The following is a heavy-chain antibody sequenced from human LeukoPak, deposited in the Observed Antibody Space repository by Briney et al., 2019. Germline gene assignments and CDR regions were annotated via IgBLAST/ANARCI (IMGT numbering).Heavy chain of an antibody. CDR2: ISSSGSTI. J-gene: IGHJ4*02. V-gene: IGHV3-11*01. Sequence: GGSLRLSCAASGFTFSDYYMSWIRQAPGKGLEWVSYISSSGSTIYYADSVKGRFTISRGNAKNSLYLQMNSLRAEDTAVYYCAREGARYNWNDTLLGWGQGTLVTVSS. D-gene: IGHD1-20*01. CDR1: GFTFSDYY. CDR3: AREGARYNWNDTLLG.